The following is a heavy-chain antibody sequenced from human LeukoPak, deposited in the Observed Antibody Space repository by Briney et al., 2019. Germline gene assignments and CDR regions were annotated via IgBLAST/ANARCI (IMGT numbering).Heavy chain of an antibody. D-gene: IGHD1-1*01. Sequence: ASVKVSCKASGYTFTGYYMHWVRRAPGRGLEWMGWINPNSGGTSYAQKFQGRVTMTRDTSISTAYMELSRLRSDDTAVYYCARGRPGTRPWFDPWGQGTLVTVSS. V-gene: IGHV1-2*02. CDR3: ARGRPGTRPWFDP. J-gene: IGHJ5*02. CDR1: GYTFTGYY. CDR2: INPNSGGT.